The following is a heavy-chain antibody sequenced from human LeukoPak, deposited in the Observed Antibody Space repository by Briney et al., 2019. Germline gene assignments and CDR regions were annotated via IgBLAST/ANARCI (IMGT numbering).Heavy chain of an antibody. V-gene: IGHV4-34*01. CDR2: INHSGSA. Sequence: PSETLSLTCAVYGGSFSGYYWSWIRQPPGKGLEWIGEINHSGSANYNPSLKSRVTISVDASKSQFSLRLSSVTAADTAVYYCARLTYSNNWYFRRGLDNWFDPWGQGTLVTVSS. CDR1: GGSFSGYY. D-gene: IGHD6-13*01. CDR3: ARLTYSNNWYFRRGLDNWFDP. J-gene: IGHJ5*02.